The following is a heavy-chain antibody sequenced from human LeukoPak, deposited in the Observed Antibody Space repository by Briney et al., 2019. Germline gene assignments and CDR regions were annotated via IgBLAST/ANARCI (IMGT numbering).Heavy chain of an antibody. J-gene: IGHJ5*02. CDR1: GGSISTYY. CDR3: ARVYCPNGVCYNSRGWFDP. CDR2: IFYSGST. D-gene: IGHD2-8*01. Sequence: SETLSLTCTVSGGSISTYYWSWIRQPPGKGLEWIGYIFYSGSTNYNPSLKSRVTISVDTSKNQFSLKLSSVTAADTAVYYCARVYCPNGVCYNSRGWFDPWGQGTLVTVSS. V-gene: IGHV4-59*12.